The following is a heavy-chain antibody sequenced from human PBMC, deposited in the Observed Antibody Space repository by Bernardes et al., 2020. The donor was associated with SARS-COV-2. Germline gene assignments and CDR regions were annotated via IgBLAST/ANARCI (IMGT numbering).Heavy chain of an antibody. CDR2: IDSSGSIR. CDR1: GFIFSDSY. V-gene: IGHV3-11*01. D-gene: IGHD5-18*01. CDR3: ASLPWIQLWLQGFYFHH. J-gene: IGHJ4*02. Sequence: GGSLRLSCAASGFIFSDSYMSWIRQAPGKGLEWVSYIDSSGSIRNYADSVKGRFTISRDNAKNSLYLQINSLRAGDTAVYYCASLPWIQLWLQGFYFHHWGQGTLVTVSS.